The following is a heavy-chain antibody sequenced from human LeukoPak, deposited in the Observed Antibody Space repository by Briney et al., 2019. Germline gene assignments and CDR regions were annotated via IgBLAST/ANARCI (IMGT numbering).Heavy chain of an antibody. CDR3: ARTASYYYDTTNY. CDR2: ISHDGNDK. D-gene: IGHD3-22*01. V-gene: IGHV3-30*03. Sequence: PGGSLRLSCVASGFIFSTFGMHWVRQAPGKGLEWVAFISHDGNDKYYADSVKGRFAISRDNAKNSLYLQMNSLRAEDTAVYYCARTASYYYDTTNYWGQGTLVTVSS. J-gene: IGHJ4*02. CDR1: GFIFSTFG.